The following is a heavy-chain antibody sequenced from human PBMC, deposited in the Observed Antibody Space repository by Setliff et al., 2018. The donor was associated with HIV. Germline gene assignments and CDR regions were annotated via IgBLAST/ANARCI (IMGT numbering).Heavy chain of an antibody. CDR1: GFTFSIYV. J-gene: IGHJ6*03. V-gene: IGHV3-23*01. CDR3: AKAPRDGYYYMDV. Sequence: GGSLRLSCAASGFTFSIYVLTWVRQAPGKGLEWVSAITGSGDASSYADSVKGRFTISRDNSKSTVYLQMNSLRVEDTAMYYCAKAPRDGYYYMDVWGKGTTVTVSS. CDR2: ITGSGDAS.